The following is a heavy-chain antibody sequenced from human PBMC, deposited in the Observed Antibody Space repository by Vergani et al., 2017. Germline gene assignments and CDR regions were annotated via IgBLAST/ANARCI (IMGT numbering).Heavy chain of an antibody. Sequence: EVQLVESGGGLVQPGGSLRLSCAASGFTFSSYAMSWVRQAPGKGLEWVSAIRVSGGSTDYADSVKGRFTISRDNSKNTLYLQMTSLRAEDTAVYYCAKDKSSGYYPYAFDIWGQGTMVTISS. J-gene: IGHJ3*02. V-gene: IGHV3-23*04. D-gene: IGHD3-22*01. CDR1: GFTFSSYA. CDR2: IRVSGGST. CDR3: AKDKSSGYYPYAFDI.